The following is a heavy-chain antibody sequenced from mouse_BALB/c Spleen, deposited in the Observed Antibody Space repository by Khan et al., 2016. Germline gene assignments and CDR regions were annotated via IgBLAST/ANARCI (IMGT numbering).Heavy chain of an antibody. J-gene: IGHJ1*01. CDR2: ISSGSSTI. Sequence: EVELVESGGGLVQPGGSRKLSCAASGFTFSSFGMHWVRQAPEKGLEWVAYISSGSSTIYYADTVKGRFTISRDNPKNTLFLQMTSLRSEDTAMYYCARRTGDDGYYDWYFDVWGAGTTVTVSS. D-gene: IGHD2-3*01. CDR1: GFTFSSFG. CDR3: ARRTGDDGYYDWYFDV. V-gene: IGHV5-17*02.